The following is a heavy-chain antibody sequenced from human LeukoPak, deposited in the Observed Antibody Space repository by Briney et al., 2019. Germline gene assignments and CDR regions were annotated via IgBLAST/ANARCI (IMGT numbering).Heavy chain of an antibody. CDR2: ISGSGGST. D-gene: IGHD4-17*01. CDR3: ARAGNYYGDYDY. V-gene: IGHV3-23*01. Sequence: GGSLRLSCAASGFTFSSYAMSWVRQAPGRGLEWVSAISGSGGSTYYADSVKGRFTISRDNSRNRLYLQMNSLRADDTAVYYCARAGNYYGDYDYWGQGTLVTVSS. CDR1: GFTFSSYA. J-gene: IGHJ4*02.